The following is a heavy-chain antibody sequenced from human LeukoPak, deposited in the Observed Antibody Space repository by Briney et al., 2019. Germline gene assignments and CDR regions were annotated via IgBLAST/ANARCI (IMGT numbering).Heavy chain of an antibody. Sequence: GESLKISCKVSGYIFTTYWIAWVRQMPGKGLGWMGIIYPGDSDTRYSPSFQGQVTISADKSISTAYLQWSSLKASDTAMYYCARLAMESGDGYDYRWFDPWGQGTLVTVSS. CDR3: ARLAMESGDGYDYRWFDP. J-gene: IGHJ5*02. V-gene: IGHV5-51*01. CDR1: GYIFTTYW. CDR2: IYPGDSDT. D-gene: IGHD5-24*01.